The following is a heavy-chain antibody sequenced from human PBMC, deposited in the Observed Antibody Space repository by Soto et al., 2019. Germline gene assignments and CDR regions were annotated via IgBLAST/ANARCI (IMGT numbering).Heavy chain of an antibody. CDR3: AGASSRVSSVVAAY. CDR1: NDSLSSHF. V-gene: IGHV1-46*01. Sequence: ASVKVSCKASNDSLSSHFIHWVRQAPGEGLEWMGIINPGPNSASCSKEFQGRLTLTSDMPSRTVYMQLSNLRSDDTAVYYCAGASSRVSSVVAAYLGQGTLVTVSS. CDR2: INPGPNSA. D-gene: IGHD2-15*01. J-gene: IGHJ4*02.